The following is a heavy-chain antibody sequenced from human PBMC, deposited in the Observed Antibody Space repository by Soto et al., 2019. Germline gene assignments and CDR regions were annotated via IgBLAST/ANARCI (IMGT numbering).Heavy chain of an antibody. D-gene: IGHD1-26*01. CDR2: ISSNGGST. CDR3: ARKAILGSGSYFDY. Sequence: GGSLSLSCAASGFTFSSYAMHWVRQAPGKGLEYVSAISSNGGSTYYANSVKGRFTISRDNSKNTLYLQMGSLRAEDMAVYYCARKAILGSGSYFDYWGQGTLVTVSS. J-gene: IGHJ4*02. V-gene: IGHV3-64*01. CDR1: GFTFSSYA.